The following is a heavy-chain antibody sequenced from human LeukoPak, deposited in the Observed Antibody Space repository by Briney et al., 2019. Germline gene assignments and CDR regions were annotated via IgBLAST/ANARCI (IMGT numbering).Heavy chain of an antibody. Sequence: PSQTLSLTCAVSGGSISSGGYSWSWIRQPPGKGLEWIGYIYHSGSTYYNPSLKSRVTISVDRSKNQFSLKLSSVTAADTAVYYCARVTPDDLFDYWGQGTLVTVSS. J-gene: IGHJ4*02. CDR3: ARVTPDDLFDY. CDR2: IYHSGST. V-gene: IGHV4-30-2*01. CDR1: GGSISSGGYS. D-gene: IGHD1-1*01.